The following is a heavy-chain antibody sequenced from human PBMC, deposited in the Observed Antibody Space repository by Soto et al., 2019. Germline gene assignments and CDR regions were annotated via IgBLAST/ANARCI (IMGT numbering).Heavy chain of an antibody. J-gene: IGHJ4*02. D-gene: IGHD3-22*01. V-gene: IGHV3-21*01. CDR2: ISSSSSYI. CDR3: ARDRNYYDSSGSFDY. CDR1: GFTFSSYS. Sequence: GSQRLSCAASGFTFSSYSMNWVRQAPGKGLEWVSSISSSSSYIYYADSVKGRFTISRDNAKNSLYLQMNSLRAEDTAVYYCARDRNYYDSSGSFDYWGQGTLVTVSS.